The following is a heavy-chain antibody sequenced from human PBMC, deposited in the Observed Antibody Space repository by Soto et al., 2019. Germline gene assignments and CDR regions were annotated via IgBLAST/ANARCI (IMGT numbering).Heavy chain of an antibody. CDR1: GFTFSSYG. CDR3: ARDSAVVVAAPNDAFDI. V-gene: IGHV3-33*01. CDR2: IWYDGSNK. D-gene: IGHD2-15*01. Sequence: QVQLVESGGGVVQPGRSLRLSCAASGFTFSSYGMHGVRQAPGKGLEWVAVIWYDGSNKYYADSVKGRFTISRDNSKNTLYLQMNSLRAEDTAVYYCARDSAVVVAAPNDAFDIWGQGTMVTVSS. J-gene: IGHJ3*02.